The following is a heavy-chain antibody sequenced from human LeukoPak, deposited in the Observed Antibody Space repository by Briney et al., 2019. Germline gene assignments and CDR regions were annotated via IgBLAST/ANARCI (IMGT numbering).Heavy chain of an antibody. D-gene: IGHD1-26*01. CDR3: TREAQWGGYFYGMDV. CDR2: IYHGGTT. V-gene: IGHV4-4*02. CDR1: GGSISSTNW. J-gene: IGHJ6*04. Sequence: SGTLSLTCAVSGGSISSTNWWSWVRQPPGKGLEWIGEIYHGGTTNYNPSLKSRVIISVDKSKNQFSLNLSSVTAADTAIYYCTREAQWGGYFYGMDVWGKGTTVTVSS.